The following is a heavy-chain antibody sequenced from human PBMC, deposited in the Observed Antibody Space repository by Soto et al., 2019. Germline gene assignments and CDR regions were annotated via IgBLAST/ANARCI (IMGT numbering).Heavy chain of an antibody. CDR1: GFTVNGKKY. CDR3: ATWLLREHAFDI. CDR2: LYIADGT. Sequence: GALRLSCAASGFTVNGKKYITWVRQAPGKGLEWVSALYIADGTFYADSVKGRFTVSIDSSKNTVYLQMNNLSPEDTAVYYCATWLLREHAFDIWGLGTMVTVSS. V-gene: IGHV3-53*01. D-gene: IGHD2-15*01. J-gene: IGHJ3*02.